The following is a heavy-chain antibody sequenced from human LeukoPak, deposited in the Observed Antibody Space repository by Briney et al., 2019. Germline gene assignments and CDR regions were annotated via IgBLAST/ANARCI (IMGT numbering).Heavy chain of an antibody. CDR1: GYTFTSYY. V-gene: IGHV1-46*01. J-gene: IGHJ2*01. CDR3: ARDSTVVTPGWYFDL. D-gene: IGHD4-23*01. CDR2: INPSGGST. Sequence: ASVKVSCKASGYTFTSYYMHWVRQAPGQGLEWMGIINPSGGSTSYAQKFQGRVTMTRDTSTSTVYMELSSLRSEDTAVYYCARDSTVVTPGWYFDLWGRGTQVTVSS.